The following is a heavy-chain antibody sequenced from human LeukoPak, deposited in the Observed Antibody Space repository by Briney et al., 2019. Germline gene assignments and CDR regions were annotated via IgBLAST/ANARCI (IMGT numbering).Heavy chain of an antibody. CDR3: ARRGSSSLAYYYMDV. Sequence: ASVRVSFKASVYTFTGYYMHWVRQAPGQGLEWMGWINPNSGGTNYAQKFQGRVTMTRDTSISTAYMELSRLRSDDTAVYYCARRGSSSLAYYYMDVWSKGTTVTVSS. V-gene: IGHV1-2*02. CDR2: INPNSGGT. D-gene: IGHD6-13*01. CDR1: VYTFTGYY. J-gene: IGHJ6*03.